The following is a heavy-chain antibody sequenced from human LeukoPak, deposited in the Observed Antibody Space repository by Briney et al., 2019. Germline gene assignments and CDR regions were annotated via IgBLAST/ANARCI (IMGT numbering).Heavy chain of an antibody. CDR3: ARRIAAAPGLESYGMDV. CDR2: ISSSGSTI. J-gene: IGHJ6*04. D-gene: IGHD6-13*01. V-gene: IGHV3-11*01. CDR1: GFTFSDYY. Sequence: PGGSLRLSCEASGFTFSDYYMSWIRQAPGKGLEWVSYISSSGSTIYYADSVKGRFTISRDNAKNSLYLQMNSLRAEDTAVYYCARRIAAAPGLESYGMDVWGKGTTVTVSS.